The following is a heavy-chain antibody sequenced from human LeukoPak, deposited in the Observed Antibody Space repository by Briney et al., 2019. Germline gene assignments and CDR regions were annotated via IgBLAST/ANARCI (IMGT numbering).Heavy chain of an antibody. CDR3: ARVEEVRGGITSFDY. D-gene: IGHD3-10*01. CDR1: GYTFTSYA. CDR2: ISAYNGNT. J-gene: IGHJ4*02. Sequence: GASVKVSFKASGYTFTSYAISWVRQAPGQGLGWMGWISAYNGNTNYAQKVQGRVTVTTDTSTSTAYMELRSLTSDDTAVYYCARVEEVRGGITSFDYWGQGTLVTVSS. V-gene: IGHV1-18*01.